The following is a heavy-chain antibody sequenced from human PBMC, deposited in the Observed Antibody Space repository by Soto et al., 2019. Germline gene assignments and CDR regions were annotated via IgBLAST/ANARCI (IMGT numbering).Heavy chain of an antibody. V-gene: IGHV3-30*18. CDR1: GFTFSSYG. D-gene: IGHD6-13*01. CDR2: ISYDGSNK. CDR3: AKAPPPGIAADGGDLDY. Sequence: QVQLVESGGGVVQPGRSLRLSCAASGFTFSSYGMHWVRQAPGKGLEWVAVISYDGSNKYYADSVKGRFTISRDNSKNTLYLQMNSLRAEDTAVYYCAKAPPPGIAADGGDLDYWGQGTLVTVSS. J-gene: IGHJ4*02.